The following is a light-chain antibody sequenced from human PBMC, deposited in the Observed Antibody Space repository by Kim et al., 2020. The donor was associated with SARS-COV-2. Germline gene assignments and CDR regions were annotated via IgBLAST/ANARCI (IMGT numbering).Light chain of an antibody. Sequence: VTISCLGSGSNIGAGYDVHWYQQLPGTAPKLLIYGNSNRPSGVPDRFSGSKSGTSASLAITGLQAEDEADYYCQSYDSSLSGSGVFGTGTKVTVL. CDR3: QSYDSSLSGSGV. CDR1: GSNIGAGYD. V-gene: IGLV1-40*01. J-gene: IGLJ1*01. CDR2: GNS.